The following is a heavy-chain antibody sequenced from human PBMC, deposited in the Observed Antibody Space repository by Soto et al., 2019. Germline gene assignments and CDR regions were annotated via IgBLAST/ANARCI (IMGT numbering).Heavy chain of an antibody. CDR3: ARGYYYDSSGYVDY. J-gene: IGHJ4*02. CDR1: GGSISSYY. CDR2: IYYNVNT. V-gene: IGHV4-59*08. Sequence: SETLSLTCTVSGGSISSYYWSWIRQPPGKGLEWIGYIYYNVNTNYNPSLKSRVTISVDTSKNQFSLKLSSVTAADTAVYYCARGYYYDSSGYVDYWGQGTLVTVSS. D-gene: IGHD3-22*01.